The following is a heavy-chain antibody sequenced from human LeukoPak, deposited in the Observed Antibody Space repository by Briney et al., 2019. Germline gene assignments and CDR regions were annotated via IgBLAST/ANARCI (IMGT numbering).Heavy chain of an antibody. CDR1: GGTFSSYA. CDR2: IIPIFGTA. Sequence: SVKVSCKPSGGTFSSYAISWVRQAPGQGLEWMGGIIPIFGTANYAQKFQGRVTITADESTSTAYMELSSLRSEDTAVYYCARVNRDCSSTSCYNYFDYWGQGTLVTVSS. J-gene: IGHJ4*02. CDR3: ARVNRDCSSTSCYNYFDY. V-gene: IGHV1-69*13. D-gene: IGHD2-2*02.